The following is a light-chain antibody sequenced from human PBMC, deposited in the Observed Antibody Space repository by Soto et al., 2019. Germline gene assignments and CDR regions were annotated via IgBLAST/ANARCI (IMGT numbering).Light chain of an antibody. CDR2: AAS. J-gene: IGKJ1*01. CDR3: PQYNKGPLT. V-gene: IGKV3-11*01. Sequence: IMLTQCASALSLSPGESATLSCRASQGLXTFFSWYQEKPGQAPRLLXDAASNRATGSPARLSGSGSGTDFTLTISSLDPDDFDVYYCPQYNKGPLTFGQGTKVAIK. CDR1: QGLXTF.